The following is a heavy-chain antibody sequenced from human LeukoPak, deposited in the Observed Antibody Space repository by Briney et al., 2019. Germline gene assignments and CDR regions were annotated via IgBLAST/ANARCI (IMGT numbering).Heavy chain of an antibody. D-gene: IGHD2-21*01. CDR2: IYYSGNT. V-gene: IGHV4-39*01. J-gene: IGHJ4*02. Sequence: PSETLSLTCTVSGGSISGSDYYWTWIRQPPGKGLEWIASIYYSGNTLYNPSLKSRVTMSVDTSKNQFSLKLSSVTATDTAIFYCARHKVCASIPPCHFAYWGQEILVTVSS. CDR1: GGSISGSDYY. CDR3: ARHKVCASIPPCHFAY.